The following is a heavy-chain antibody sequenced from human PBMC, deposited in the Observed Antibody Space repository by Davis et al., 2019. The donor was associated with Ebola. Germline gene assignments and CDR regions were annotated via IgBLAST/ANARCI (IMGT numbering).Heavy chain of an antibody. Sequence: GGSLRLSCAASGFTFSSYGMHWVRQAPGKGLEWVAVISYDGSNKYYADSVKGRFTISRDNSKNTLYLQMNSLRAEDTAVYYCARGQWLELLYYFDYWGQGTLVTVSS. D-gene: IGHD6-19*01. J-gene: IGHJ4*02. CDR2: ISYDGSNK. V-gene: IGHV3-30*03. CDR1: GFTFSSYG. CDR3: ARGQWLELLYYFDY.